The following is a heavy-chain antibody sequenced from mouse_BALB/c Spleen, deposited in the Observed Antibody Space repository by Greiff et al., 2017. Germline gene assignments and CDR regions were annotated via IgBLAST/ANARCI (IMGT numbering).Heavy chain of an antibody. J-gene: IGHJ3*01. CDR1: GFTFSSYT. V-gene: IGHV5-9*03. CDR2: ISSGGGNT. CDR3: ASKITTVVPAFAY. Sequence: EVQGVESGGGLVKPGGSLKLSCAASGFTFSSYTMSWVRQTPEKRLEWVATISSGGGNTYYPDSVKGRFTISRDNAKNNLYLQMSSLRSEDTALYYCASKITTVVPAFAYWGQGTLVTVSA. D-gene: IGHD1-1*01.